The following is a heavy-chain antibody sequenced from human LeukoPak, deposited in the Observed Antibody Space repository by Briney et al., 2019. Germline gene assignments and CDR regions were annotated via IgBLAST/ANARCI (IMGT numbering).Heavy chain of an antibody. CDR1: GFTFSSYW. CDR3: ALSREATGTVFDD. Sequence: PGGSLRLSCAASGFTFSSYWMHWVRQAPGKWLGWVSRINSDGRGKTYADSVKGRFTIYRDNAKKRLYLQVNSLRAGDTAVYYCALSREATGTVFDDWGQGTLVTVSS. J-gene: IGHJ4*02. CDR2: INSDGRGK. V-gene: IGHV3-74*01. D-gene: IGHD6-13*01.